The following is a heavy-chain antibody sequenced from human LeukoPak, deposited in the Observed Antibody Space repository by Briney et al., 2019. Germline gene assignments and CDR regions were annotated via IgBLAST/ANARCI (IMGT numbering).Heavy chain of an antibody. J-gene: IGHJ4*02. CDR3: AREISGYGGNSPFDY. CDR1: GYTFTGYY. Sequence: ASVKVSCKASGYTFTGYYMHWVRQAPGQGLEWMGWINPNSGGTNYAQKFQGRVTMTRDTSISTAYMELSRLRSDDTAVYYCAREISGYGGNSPFDYWGQGTLVTVSS. CDR2: INPNSGGT. D-gene: IGHD4-23*01. V-gene: IGHV1-2*02.